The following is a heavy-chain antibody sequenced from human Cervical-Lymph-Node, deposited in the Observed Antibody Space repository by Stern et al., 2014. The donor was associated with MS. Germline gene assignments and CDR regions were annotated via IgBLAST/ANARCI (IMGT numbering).Heavy chain of an antibody. V-gene: IGHV3-30*18. J-gene: IGHJ4*02. CDR2: ISYDAYVK. CDR3: AKKSVGTTGTTTAFDY. D-gene: IGHD1-1*01. Sequence: VQLVQSGGGVVQPGTSLRLSCAVSGFTFSNYGMHWVRQAPGKGLEWVAVISYDAYVKFYADSVKGRFTISRDTPKNTMYLQLNSLKVEDTAVYFCAKKSVGTTGTTTAFDYWGQGTLVTVSS. CDR1: GFTFSNYG.